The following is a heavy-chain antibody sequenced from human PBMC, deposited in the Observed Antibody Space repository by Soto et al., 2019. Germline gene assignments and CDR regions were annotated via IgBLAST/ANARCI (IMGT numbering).Heavy chain of an antibody. Sequence: QVQLVQSGAEVKKPGASVKVSCKASGYTFTTHAISWVRQAPGQGLEWMGWISTYAGNTDYAQSRQGRVTMTTDTSTNTAYMELRSLRSDDTAVYYCARDRLQTSSSITFDYWGQGALVTVSS. CDR3: ARDRLQTSSSITFDY. D-gene: IGHD6-6*01. CDR1: GYTFTTHA. CDR2: ISTYAGNT. V-gene: IGHV1-18*01. J-gene: IGHJ4*02.